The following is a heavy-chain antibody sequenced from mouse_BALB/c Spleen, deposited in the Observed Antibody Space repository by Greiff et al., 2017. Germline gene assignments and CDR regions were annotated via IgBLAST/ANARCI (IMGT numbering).Heavy chain of an antibody. CDR1: GFNIKDTY. Sequence: EVQLQESGAELVKPGASVKLSCTASGFNIKDTYMHWVKQRPEQGLEWIGRIDPANGNTKYDPKFQGKATITADTSSNTAYLQLSSLTSEDTAVYYCARGDSYWYFDVWGAGTTVTVSS. J-gene: IGHJ1*01. CDR2: IDPANGNT. V-gene: IGHV14-3*02. CDR3: ARGDSYWYFDV.